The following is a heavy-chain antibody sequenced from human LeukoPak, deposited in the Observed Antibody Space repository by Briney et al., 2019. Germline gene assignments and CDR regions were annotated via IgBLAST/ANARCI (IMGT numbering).Heavy chain of an antibody. Sequence: SETLSLTCTVSGGSISSGHYYWTWIRQHPGKGLAWIGYIYYRGNTYSNPSLTGRLTISVDTSKNQFSLRLSSVTAADTAVYYCARSSVTADDFYYYYMDVWGKGTTVTVSS. V-gene: IGHV4-31*03. CDR1: GGSISSGHYY. D-gene: IGHD1-20*01. CDR3: ARSSVTADDFYYYYMDV. J-gene: IGHJ6*03. CDR2: IYYRGNT.